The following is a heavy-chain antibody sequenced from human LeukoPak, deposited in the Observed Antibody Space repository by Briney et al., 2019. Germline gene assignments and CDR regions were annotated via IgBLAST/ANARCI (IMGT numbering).Heavy chain of an antibody. J-gene: IGHJ4*02. CDR2: ISYDGSNK. D-gene: IGHD5-24*01. Sequence: GGSLRLSCAASGFTFSSYAMHWVRQAPGKGLEWVAVISYDGSNKYYADSVKGRFTISRDNSKNTLYLQMNSLRAEDTAVYHCARDLERWLQLGLLADWGQGTLVTVSS. CDR3: ARDLERWLQLGLLAD. CDR1: GFTFSSYA. V-gene: IGHV3-30*04.